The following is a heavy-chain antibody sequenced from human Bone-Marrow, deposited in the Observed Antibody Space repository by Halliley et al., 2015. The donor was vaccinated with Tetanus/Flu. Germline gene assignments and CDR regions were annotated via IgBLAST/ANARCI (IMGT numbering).Heavy chain of an antibody. V-gene: IGHV5-51*01. D-gene: IGHD2-2*01. CDR3: ASLKSFTTEVAFDI. J-gene: IGHJ3*02. CDR2: VYPDDSDT. CDR1: GFDFTTSW. Sequence: QLVQSGAEVKKPGESLKISCKGSGFDFTTSWIGWVRKMPGKGLEWMGVVYPDDSDTRYSPSFQGQVTISADKSINSAYVQWGSLKGSDTAMYYCASLKSFTTEVAFDIWGQGTRVTDSS.